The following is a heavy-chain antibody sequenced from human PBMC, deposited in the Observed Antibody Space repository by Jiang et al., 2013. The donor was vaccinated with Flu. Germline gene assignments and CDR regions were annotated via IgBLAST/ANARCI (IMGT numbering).Heavy chain of an antibody. CDR2: IYYMGGT. J-gene: IGHJ4*02. CDR1: GGSVTSYY. D-gene: IGHD6-13*01. CDR3: ARARAPEVAAYYFDY. V-gene: IGHV4-59*02. Sequence: KPSETLSLTCTVSGGSVTSYYWNWIRQPPGKGLEWIGYIYYMGGTNYNSSLKSRVTISVDTSKNQFSLRLNSVTAADTAVYFCARARAPEVAAYYFDYWGRGTLVTVSS.